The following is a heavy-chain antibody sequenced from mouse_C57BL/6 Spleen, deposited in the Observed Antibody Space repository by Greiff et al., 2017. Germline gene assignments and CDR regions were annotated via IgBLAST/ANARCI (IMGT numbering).Heavy chain of an antibody. CDR1: GFSLTRYG. CDR2: IWSGGST. V-gene: IGHV2-2*01. D-gene: IGHD2-10*02. CDR3: TRNSSTYYAMDY. J-gene: IGHJ4*01. Sequence: VKLVESGPGLVQPSQSLSITCTVSGFSLTRYGVHWVRQSPGKGLEWLGVIWSGGSTDYYAAFISSLSISKNNSRSQVFFKMNSLQADDTAIYCCTRNSSTYYAMDYWGQGTSVTVSS.